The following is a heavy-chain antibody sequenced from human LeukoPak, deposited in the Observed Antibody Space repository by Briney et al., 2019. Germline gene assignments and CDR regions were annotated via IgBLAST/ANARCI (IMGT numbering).Heavy chain of an antibody. Sequence: GGSLRLSCAASGFTFSNSGMSWVRQAPGKGLEWVSGISGTGGNTYYTDSVKGRFTISRDNSKNTLYLQMNSLRAEDTAVFYCANDREHSGSYRPGPTRYYYGMDVWGQGTTVTVS. D-gene: IGHD1-26*01. CDR1: GFTFSNSG. V-gene: IGHV3-23*01. CDR3: ANDREHSGSYRPGPTRYYYGMDV. CDR2: ISGTGGNT. J-gene: IGHJ6*02.